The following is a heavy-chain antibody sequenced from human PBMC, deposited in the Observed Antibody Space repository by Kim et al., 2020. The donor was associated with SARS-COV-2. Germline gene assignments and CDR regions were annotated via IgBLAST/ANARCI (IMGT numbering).Heavy chain of an antibody. D-gene: IGHD6-13*01. Sequence: GGSLRLSCAASGFTFSDYYMSWIRQAPGKGLEWVSYISSSGSTIYYADSVKGRFTISRDNAKNSLYLQMNSLRAEDTAVYYCARDTTIAAAISGMDVWGQGTTVTVSS. CDR3: ARDTTIAAAISGMDV. J-gene: IGHJ6*02. CDR2: ISSSGSTI. V-gene: IGHV3-11*01. CDR1: GFTFSDYY.